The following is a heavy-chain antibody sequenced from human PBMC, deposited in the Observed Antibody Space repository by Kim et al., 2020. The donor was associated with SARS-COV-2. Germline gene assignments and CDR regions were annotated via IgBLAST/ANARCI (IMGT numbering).Heavy chain of an antibody. CDR2: IIPIFGTA. CDR3: ASGHYYGSGSLWVSAESRLNMDY. V-gene: IGHV1-69*13. D-gene: IGHD3-10*01. J-gene: IGHJ4*02. Sequence: SVKVSCKASGGTFSSYAISWVRQAPGQGLEWMGGIIPIFGTANYAQKFQGRVTITADESTSTAYMELSSLRSEDTAVYYCASGHYYGSGSLWVSAESRLNMDYWGQGTLVTVSS. CDR1: GGTFSSYA.